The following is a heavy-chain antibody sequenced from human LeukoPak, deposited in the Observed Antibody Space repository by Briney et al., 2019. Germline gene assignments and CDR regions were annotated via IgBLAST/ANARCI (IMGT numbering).Heavy chain of an antibody. CDR2: ISNSGGST. CDR1: GFTFSSYA. V-gene: IGHV3-23*01. D-gene: IGHD5-24*01. CDR3: AKVLQYYYHGMDV. Sequence: PGGSLRLSCAASGFTFSSYAMSWVRQAPGKGLEWVSVISNSGGSTYYADSVKGRFTTSRDNSKNTLYLQKNSLRAENTAVYYSAKVLQYYYHGMDVWGQGTTVTVSS. J-gene: IGHJ6*02.